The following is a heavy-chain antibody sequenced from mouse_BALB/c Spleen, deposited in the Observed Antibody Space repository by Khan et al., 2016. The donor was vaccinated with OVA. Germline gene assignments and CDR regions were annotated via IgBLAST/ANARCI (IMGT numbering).Heavy chain of an antibody. V-gene: IGHV3-2*02. D-gene: IGHD1-1*01. CDR1: GYSITSGYA. CDR2: ISYSGVT. J-gene: IGHJ2*01. Sequence: EVQLVETGPGLVKPSQSLSLTCTVTGYSITSGYAWNWIRQFPGNKLEWMGYISYSGVTSYNPSLKSRISITRDTSKNQFFLRLNSVTTEDTATYYCARGNYYGYYFDYWGQGTTLTVSS. CDR3: ARGNYYGYYFDY.